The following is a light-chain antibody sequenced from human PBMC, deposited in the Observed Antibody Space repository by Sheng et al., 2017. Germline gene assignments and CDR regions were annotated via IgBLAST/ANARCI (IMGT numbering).Light chain of an antibody. V-gene: IGLV1-40*01. J-gene: IGLJ1*01. CDR2: GNN. CDR3: QSYDRSFHYV. Sequence: QSVLTQPPSVSGAPGQRVTISCTGSSSNIGAGYAVHWYQQLPGTAPKLLIYGNNNRPSGVPDRFSGSKSGTSASLAITGLQAEDETDYYCQSYDRSFHYVFGTGTKVTVL. CDR1: SSNIGAGYA.